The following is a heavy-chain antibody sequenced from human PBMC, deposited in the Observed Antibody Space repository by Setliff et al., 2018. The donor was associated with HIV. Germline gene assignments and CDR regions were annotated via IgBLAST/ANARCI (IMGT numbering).Heavy chain of an antibody. D-gene: IGHD6-13*01. CDR1: GFTFNEYY. J-gene: IGHJ6*02. CDR3: ASSRGYYYGMDV. Sequence: PGGSLRLSCAASGFTFNEYYMSWIRQAPGKGLEWVSYISYSGDSVYYAASMEGRFIISRDNAKNSLYLQMNSPRAGDTAVYYCASSRGYYYGMDVWGQGTTVTVSS. V-gene: IGHV3-11*04. CDR2: ISYSGDSV.